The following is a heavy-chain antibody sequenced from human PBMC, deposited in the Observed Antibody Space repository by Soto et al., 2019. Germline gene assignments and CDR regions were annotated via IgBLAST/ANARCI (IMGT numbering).Heavy chain of an antibody. V-gene: IGHV1-8*01. CDR3: VKGEYYYDSSGYYPFDY. Sequence: ASVKVSCKASGYTFTSYDINWVRQATGQGLEWMGWINPNTGYTDYAQKFQDRVTMTTDTSTSTAYMELRSLRSDDTAVYYCVKGEYYYDSSGYYPFDYWGQGTLVTVSS. CDR1: GYTFTSYD. J-gene: IGHJ4*02. D-gene: IGHD3-22*01. CDR2: INPNTGYT.